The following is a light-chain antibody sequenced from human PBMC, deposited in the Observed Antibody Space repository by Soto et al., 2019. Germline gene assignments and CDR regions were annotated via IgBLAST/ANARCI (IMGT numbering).Light chain of an antibody. V-gene: IGKV3-11*01. CDR2: DAS. J-gene: IGKJ1*01. CDR1: QSVSSY. CDR3: QQRSNWTPWT. Sequence: EIVLTQSPATLSLSPGERATLSCRASQSVSSYLAWYQQKPGQAPRLLIYDASNRATGIPARFSGSGSGTAFTLTISSLEPEDVAVYYCQQRSNWTPWTFGQGTKVEIK.